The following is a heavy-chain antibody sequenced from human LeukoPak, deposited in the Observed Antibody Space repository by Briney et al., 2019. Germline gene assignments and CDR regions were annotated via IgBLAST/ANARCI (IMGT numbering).Heavy chain of an antibody. V-gene: IGHV3-23*01. CDR3: AKERDRDFVGGAFDI. CDR2: ISGSGGNT. D-gene: IGHD3-16*01. Sequence: PGGSLRLSCAASGFTFSSFAMSWVRQAPGKGLEWVSTISGSGGNTYYADSVKGRFTISRDNSKNTLYLQMNSLRAEDTAVYYCAKERDRDFVGGAFDIWGQGTMVTVSS. CDR1: GFTFSSFA. J-gene: IGHJ3*02.